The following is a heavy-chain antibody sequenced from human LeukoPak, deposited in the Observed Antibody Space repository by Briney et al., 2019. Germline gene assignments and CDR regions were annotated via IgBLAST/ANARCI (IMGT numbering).Heavy chain of an antibody. D-gene: IGHD1-26*01. V-gene: IGHV1-58*02. CDR2: IVVGTGNT. Sequence: ASVKVSCKTSGFTFSDSATQWVRQARGQRLEWVGWIVVGTGNTNSAQKFQDRVTITRDMTTTTAYMELSSLTSEDTAVYYCAASLSGFDNWGQGTLVTVSP. CDR1: GFTFSDSA. CDR3: AASLSGFDN. J-gene: IGHJ4*02.